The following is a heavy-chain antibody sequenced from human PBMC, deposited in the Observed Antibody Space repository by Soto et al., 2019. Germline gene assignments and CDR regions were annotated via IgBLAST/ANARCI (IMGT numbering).Heavy chain of an antibody. D-gene: IGHD3-22*01. CDR3: ARSRGSGYYKNSFDV. J-gene: IGHJ3*01. Sequence: GASVKVSCKASGYTFTDSTLHWVRQVPGPGLEYMGWINPKSGLTNCVRKFQGRATMTTDTSISSAFMELTMLRSDDTAVYYCARSRGSGYYKNSFDVWGQGTMVTVSS. CDR1: GYTFTDST. CDR2: INPKSGLT. V-gene: IGHV1-2*02.